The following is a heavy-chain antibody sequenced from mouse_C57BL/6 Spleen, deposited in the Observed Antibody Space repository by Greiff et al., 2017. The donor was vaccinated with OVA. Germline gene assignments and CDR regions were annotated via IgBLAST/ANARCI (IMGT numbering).Heavy chain of an antibody. CDR3: ARGRLRRRDYAMDY. CDR2: INPNNGGT. J-gene: IGHJ4*01. V-gene: IGHV1-26*01. Sequence: VQLQQSGPELVKPGASVKISCKASGYTFTDYYMNWVKQSHGKSLEWIGDINPNNGGTSYNQKFKGKATLTVDKSSSTAYMELRSLTSEDSAVYYCARGRLRRRDYAMDYWGQGTSVTVSS. CDR1: GYTFTDYY. D-gene: IGHD2-2*01.